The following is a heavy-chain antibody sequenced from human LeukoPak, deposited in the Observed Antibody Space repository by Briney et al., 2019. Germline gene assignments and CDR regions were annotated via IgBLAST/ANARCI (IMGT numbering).Heavy chain of an antibody. D-gene: IGHD3-22*01. V-gene: IGHV5-51*01. CDR3: ARSYYDSSGYYSLGVLDI. Sequence: GESLKTSCKGSGYDFTFYWVAWVRQMPGKGLEWMGIIYPGDSDTRYSPSFQGQVTISADKSISTAYLQWNSLKASDTAMYYCARSYYDSSGYYSLGVLDIWGQGTVVTVSS. CDR1: GYDFTFYW. J-gene: IGHJ3*02. CDR2: IYPGDSDT.